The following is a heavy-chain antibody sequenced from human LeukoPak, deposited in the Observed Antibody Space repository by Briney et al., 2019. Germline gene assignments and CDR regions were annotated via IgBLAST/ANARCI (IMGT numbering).Heavy chain of an antibody. CDR3: AKDLQEGSSGWHYRYFDY. Sequence: GGSLRLSCAASGFTFSNYAMNWVRQAPGKGLEWVSSISGSGGSTYYADSVKGRFTISRDNSKITLYLQMNSLRAWDTAVYYCAKDLQEGSSGWHYRYFDYWGQGTLVTVSS. CDR2: ISGSGGST. V-gene: IGHV3-23*01. CDR1: GFTFSNYA. D-gene: IGHD6-19*01. J-gene: IGHJ4*02.